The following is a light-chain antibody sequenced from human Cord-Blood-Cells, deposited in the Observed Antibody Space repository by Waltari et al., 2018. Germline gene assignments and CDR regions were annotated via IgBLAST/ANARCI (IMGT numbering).Light chain of an antibody. CDR1: ASPKQS. Sequence: SYELTHPPSVPLSPGQTARIPCPGAASPKQSASWSHQKPGQAPVLVIYKDSERPPGIPERFSGSSSGTTVTLTISGVQAEDEADYYCQSADSSGTHWVFGGGTKLTVL. V-gene: IGLV3-25*03. J-gene: IGLJ3*02. CDR2: KDS. CDR3: QSADSSGTHWV.